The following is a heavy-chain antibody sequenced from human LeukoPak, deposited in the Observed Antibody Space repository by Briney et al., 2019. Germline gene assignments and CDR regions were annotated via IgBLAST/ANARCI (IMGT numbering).Heavy chain of an antibody. D-gene: IGHD4/OR15-4a*01. V-gene: IGHV3-43D*03. Sequence: GGSLRLSCAASGFTFDDYAMHWVRQAPGKGLEWFSLISWDGGSTYYADSVKGRFTISRDNSRNTLFLQMNSLRAEDTAVYYCARRAGAYSHPYDYWGQGTLVTVSS. J-gene: IGHJ4*02. CDR1: GFTFDDYA. CDR3: ARRAGAYSHPYDY. CDR2: ISWDGGST.